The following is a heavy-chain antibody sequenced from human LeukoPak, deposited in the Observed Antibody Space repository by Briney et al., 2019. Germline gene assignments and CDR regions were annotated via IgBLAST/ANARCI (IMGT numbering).Heavy chain of an antibody. J-gene: IGHJ3*02. Sequence: GASVKVSCKASGYTFTSYGISWVRQAPGQGLEWMGWISAYNGNTNYAQKLQGRVTMTTDTSTSTAYMELRSLRSDDTAVYYCARDKGITIFGVVMRDDAFDIWGQGTMVTVSS. V-gene: IGHV1-18*01. CDR3: ARDKGITIFGVVMRDDAFDI. CDR1: GYTFTSYG. CDR2: ISAYNGNT. D-gene: IGHD3-3*01.